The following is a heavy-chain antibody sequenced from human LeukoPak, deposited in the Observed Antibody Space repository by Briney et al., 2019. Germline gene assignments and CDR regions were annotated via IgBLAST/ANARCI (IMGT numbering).Heavy chain of an antibody. D-gene: IGHD3-10*01. CDR3: ATSGGYFDL. Sequence: GSSVKVSCKASGGTFSSYAISWVRQAPGQGLEWMGIINPSGGSTSYAQKFQGRVTMTRDTSTSTVYMELSSLRSEDTAVYYCATSGGYFDLWGRGTLVTVSS. CDR1: GGTFSSYA. V-gene: IGHV1-46*03. CDR2: INPSGGST. J-gene: IGHJ2*01.